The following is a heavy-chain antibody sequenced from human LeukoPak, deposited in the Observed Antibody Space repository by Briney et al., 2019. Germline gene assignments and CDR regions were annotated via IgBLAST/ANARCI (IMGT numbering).Heavy chain of an antibody. CDR1: GFTSSSYA. Sequence: GGSLRLSCAASGFTSSSYAMHWDRQAPGKGLKWVAVIADDGSNKYYADSVKGRFTISRDNSNNTLYLQMNSLRADDTAVYYCARVDDLDAFDTWGQGTMVTVSS. V-gene: IGHV3-30*04. J-gene: IGHJ3*02. CDR3: ARVDDLDAFDT. D-gene: IGHD2-2*03. CDR2: IADDGSNK.